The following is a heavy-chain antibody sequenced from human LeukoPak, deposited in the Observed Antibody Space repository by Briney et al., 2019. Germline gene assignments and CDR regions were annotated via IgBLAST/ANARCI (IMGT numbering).Heavy chain of an antibody. Sequence: PGGSLRLSCAASGFTVSSNYMSWVRQAPGKGLEWVSVIYSGGTTYYADSVKGRFTISRDTSKNTLSLQMNGLRAEDTAFYYCARMVYYYDSSGYNYYFHKWGQGTLVTVSS. CDR1: GFTVSSNY. CDR2: IYSGGTT. V-gene: IGHV3-66*01. J-gene: IGHJ4*02. D-gene: IGHD3-22*01. CDR3: ARMVYYYDSSGYNYYFHK.